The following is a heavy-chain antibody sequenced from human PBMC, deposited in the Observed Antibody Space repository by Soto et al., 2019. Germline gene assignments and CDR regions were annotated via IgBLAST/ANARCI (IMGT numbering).Heavy chain of an antibody. Sequence: QVTLKESGPVLVNPTETLTLTCTVSGFSLSNARMGVSWIRQPPGKALEWLAHIFSNDEKAYRTSLKSRLTISKDTSKSLVVLSMTNMDPVDTATYYCARIGQLLVVPYMDVWGRGTTVTVSS. J-gene: IGHJ6*03. D-gene: IGHD5-18*01. CDR3: ARIGQLLVVPYMDV. CDR1: GFSLSNARMG. V-gene: IGHV2-26*01. CDR2: IFSNDEK.